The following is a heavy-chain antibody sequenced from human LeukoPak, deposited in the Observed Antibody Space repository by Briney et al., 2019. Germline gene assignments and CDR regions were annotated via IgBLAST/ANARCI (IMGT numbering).Heavy chain of an antibody. J-gene: IGHJ6*02. CDR3: ATAGAEYCSGGSCAPPGSQFYYYYYGMDV. CDR1: GYTLTELS. D-gene: IGHD2-15*01. CDR2: FDPEDGET. V-gene: IGHV1-24*01. Sequence: GASVKVSCKVSGYTLTELSMHWVRQAPGKGLEWMGGFDPEDGETIYAQKFQGRVTMTGDTSTDTAYMELSSLRSEDTAVYYCATAGAEYCSGGSCAPPGSQFYYYYYGMDVWGQGTTVTVSS.